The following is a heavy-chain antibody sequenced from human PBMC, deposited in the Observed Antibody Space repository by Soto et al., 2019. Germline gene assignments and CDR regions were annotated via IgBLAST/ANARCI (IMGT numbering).Heavy chain of an antibody. CDR2: IYYSGST. V-gene: IGHV4-59*08. CDR3: ARLSGAPSYYFDY. J-gene: IGHJ4*02. D-gene: IGHD3-10*02. Sequence: PSETLSLTCTVSGGSISSYYWSWIRQPPGKGLEWIGYIYYSGSTNYNPSLKSRVTISVDTSKNQFSLKLSSVTAADTAVYYCARLSGAPSYYFDYWGQGTLVTVSS. CDR1: GGSISSYY.